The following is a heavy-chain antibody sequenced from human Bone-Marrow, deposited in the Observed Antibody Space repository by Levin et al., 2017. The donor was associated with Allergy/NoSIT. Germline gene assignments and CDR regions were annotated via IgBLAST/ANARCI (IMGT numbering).Heavy chain of an antibody. J-gene: IGHJ4*02. Sequence: GESLKISCKVSGYSFIDYWIGWVRQMPGKGLEWMGIIYPGDSDTKYSPSFQGQVTISVDKSINTAYLQWSSLKASDTAMYYCATHWIAGYSGTWYMDFWGQGTLVTVSS. D-gene: IGHD6-13*01. CDR2: IYPGDSDT. V-gene: IGHV5-51*01. CDR3: ATHWIAGYSGTWYMDF. CDR1: GYSFIDYW.